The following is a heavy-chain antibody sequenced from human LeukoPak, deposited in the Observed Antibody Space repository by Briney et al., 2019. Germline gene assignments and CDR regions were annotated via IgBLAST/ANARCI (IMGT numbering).Heavy chain of an antibody. D-gene: IGHD5-12*01. V-gene: IGHV1-69*06. Sequence: VASVKVSCKASGGSFSNYAISWVRQAPGQGLEWMGGIIPIFGTANYAQKFQGRVTITADKSTSTAYMELSSLRSEDTAVYYCARENIVAVYDYWGQGTLVTVSS. CDR2: IIPIFGTA. CDR3: ARENIVAVYDY. J-gene: IGHJ4*02. CDR1: GGSFSNYA.